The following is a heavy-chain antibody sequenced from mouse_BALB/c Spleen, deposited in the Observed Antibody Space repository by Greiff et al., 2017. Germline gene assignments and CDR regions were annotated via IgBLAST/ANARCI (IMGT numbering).Heavy chain of an antibody. Sequence: VKLVESGPGLVAPSQSLSITCTVSGYSLTSYGVHWVRQPPGKGLEWLGVIWAGGSTNYNSALMSRLSISKDNSKSQVFLKMNSLQTDDTAMYYCARSFSLYAMDYWGQGTSVTVSS. J-gene: IGHJ4*01. CDR2: IWAGGST. D-gene: IGHD1-2*01. CDR1: GYSLTSYG. V-gene: IGHV2-9*02. CDR3: ARSFSLYAMDY.